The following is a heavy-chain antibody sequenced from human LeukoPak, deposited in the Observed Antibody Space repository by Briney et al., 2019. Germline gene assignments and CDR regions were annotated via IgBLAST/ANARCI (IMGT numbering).Heavy chain of an antibody. V-gene: IGHV4-39*01. CDR3: VRHDGRGGATMGALDS. J-gene: IGHJ4*02. CDR1: AGSISSTSHH. D-gene: IGHD5-12*01. CDR2: LFSGRTT. Sequence: PSQTLSLTCTVSAGSISSTSHHWGWIRQSPGKGLEWIGSLFSGRTTYYNPSLDSRVTISVVTSKNQFSLQLNSVTAADTAVYYCVRHDGRGGATMGALDSWGQGSLVTVSS.